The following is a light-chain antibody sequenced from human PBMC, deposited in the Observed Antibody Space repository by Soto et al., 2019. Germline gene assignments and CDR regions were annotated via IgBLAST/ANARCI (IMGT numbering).Light chain of an antibody. CDR1: QTVSSY. V-gene: IGKV3-20*01. J-gene: IGKJ5*01. CDR2: GAS. CDR3: QQYGTSPIT. Sequence: ENVLTQSPGTLSLSPGERATLSCRASQTVSSYLTWYQQRPGQAPRLLIYGASKRATDIPDRFSGSGSGTDFTRTISRLEPEDFALYYCQQYGTSPITFGQGTRLEIK.